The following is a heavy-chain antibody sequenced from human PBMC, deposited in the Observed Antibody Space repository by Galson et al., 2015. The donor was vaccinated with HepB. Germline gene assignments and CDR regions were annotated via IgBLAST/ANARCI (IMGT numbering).Heavy chain of an antibody. CDR3: ARDYGSGSPIYYYGMDV. D-gene: IGHD3-10*01. J-gene: IGHJ6*02. CDR1: GYTFTSYD. Sequence: SVKVSCKASGYTFTSYDINWVRQATGQGLEWMGWINAGNGNTKYSQKFQGRVTITRDTSASTAYMELSSLRSEDTAVYYCARDYGSGSPIYYYGMDVWGQGTTVTVSS. V-gene: IGHV1-3*01. CDR2: INAGNGNT.